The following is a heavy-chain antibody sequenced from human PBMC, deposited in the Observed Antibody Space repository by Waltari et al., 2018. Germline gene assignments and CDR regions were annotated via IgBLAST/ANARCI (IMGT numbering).Heavy chain of an antibody. Sequence: QLQLQESGPGLVKPSETLSLTCTVSGGSISSSSYYWGWIRQPPGKGLEWIGSIHYSGSTYYNPSLKSRVTISVDTSKNQFSLKLSSVTAADTAVYYCAREGDDILTGYKPNWFDPWGQGTLVTVSS. CDR1: GGSISSSSYY. CDR3: AREGDDILTGYKPNWFDP. V-gene: IGHV4-39*07. D-gene: IGHD3-9*01. J-gene: IGHJ5*02. CDR2: IHYSGST.